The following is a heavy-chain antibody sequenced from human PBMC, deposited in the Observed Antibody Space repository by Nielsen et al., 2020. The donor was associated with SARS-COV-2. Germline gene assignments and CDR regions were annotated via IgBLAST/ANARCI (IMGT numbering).Heavy chain of an antibody. CDR1: GGTFSSYA. Sequence: SVKVSCKASGGTFSSYAISWVRQAPGQGLEWMGRIIPILGIANYAQKFQGRVTITADKSTSTAYMELSSLRSEDTAVYYCASGSIAAAGTDNWFDPWGQGTPVTVSS. D-gene: IGHD6-13*01. CDR3: ASGSIAAAGTDNWFDP. J-gene: IGHJ5*02. V-gene: IGHV1-69*04. CDR2: IIPILGIA.